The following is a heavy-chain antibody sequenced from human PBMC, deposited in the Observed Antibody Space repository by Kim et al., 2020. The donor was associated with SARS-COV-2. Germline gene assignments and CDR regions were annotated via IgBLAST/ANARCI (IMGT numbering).Heavy chain of an antibody. Sequence: GGSLRLSCAASGFTFSSYGMHWVRQAPGKGLEWVAVISYDGSNKYYADSVKGRFTISRDNSKNTLYLQMNSLRAEDTAVYYCARNYYGDHVGAFDIWGQG. V-gene: IGHV3-33*05. CDR2: ISYDGSNK. D-gene: IGHD4-17*01. CDR1: GFTFSSYG. CDR3: ARNYYGDHVGAFDI. J-gene: IGHJ3*02.